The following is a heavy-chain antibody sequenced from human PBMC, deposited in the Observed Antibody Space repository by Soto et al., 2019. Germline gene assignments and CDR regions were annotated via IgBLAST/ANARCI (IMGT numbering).Heavy chain of an antibody. CDR1: GFTVSSNY. CDR3: ASHGSSPYYYYYGMDD. J-gene: IGHJ6*02. V-gene: IGHV3-53*02. CDR2: IYSGGST. D-gene: IGHD6-6*01. Sequence: EVQLVETGGGLIQPGGSLRLSCAASGFTVSSNYMSWVRQAPGKGLEWVSVIYSGGSTYYADSVKGRFTISRDNSKNRLYLQMNSLRAEDTAVYYGASHGSSPYYYYYGMDDWGQGTTVTVSS.